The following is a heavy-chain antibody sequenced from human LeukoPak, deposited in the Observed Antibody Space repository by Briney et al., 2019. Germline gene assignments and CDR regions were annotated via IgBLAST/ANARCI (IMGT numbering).Heavy chain of an antibody. J-gene: IGHJ4*02. D-gene: IGHD3-10*01. CDR3: TLIQGWGSGSYYLDY. CDR2: VKSKGAGETT. V-gene: IGHV3-15*01. Sequence: GGSLRLSCAASGFNISNDWMSWVRQAPGKGLEWVGRVKSKGAGETTDYAAPVKGRFTISRDDSKNTLYLQMNSLKIEDTAVYYCTLIQGWGSGSYYLDYWGQGTLVTVSS. CDR1: GFNISNDW.